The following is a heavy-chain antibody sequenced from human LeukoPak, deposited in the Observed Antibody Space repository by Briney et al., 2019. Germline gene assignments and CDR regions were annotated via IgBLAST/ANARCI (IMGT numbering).Heavy chain of an antibody. V-gene: IGHV4-39*07. Sequence: PSETLSLTCTVSGGSISSSSYYWVWIRPPPGKGLEWIVRIYTSGSTNYNPSLKSRVTMSVDTSKNQFSLKLSSVTAADTAVYSCARGSYSSSWWGDYFDYWGQGTLVTVSS. CDR1: GGSISSSSYY. CDR3: ARGSYSSSWWGDYFDY. CDR2: IYTSGST. D-gene: IGHD6-13*01. J-gene: IGHJ4*02.